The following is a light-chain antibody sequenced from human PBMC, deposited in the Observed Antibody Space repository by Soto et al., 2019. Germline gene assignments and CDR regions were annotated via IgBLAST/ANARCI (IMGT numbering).Light chain of an antibody. CDR1: SSNIGSNS. J-gene: IGLJ2*01. CDR3: AAWDDYRSGRVV. Sequence: QSVLSQPPSASGTPGQRVTISCSGSSSNIGSNSVNWYQQFPGTTPKLLIYRSTQRPSGVPARFSGSKYGTSASLAISGLRSEDEADYYCAAWDDYRSGRVVFGGGTKLTVL. V-gene: IGLV1-47*01. CDR2: RST.